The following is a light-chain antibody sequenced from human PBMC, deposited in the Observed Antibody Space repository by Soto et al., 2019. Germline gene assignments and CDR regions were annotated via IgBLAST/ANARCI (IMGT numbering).Light chain of an antibody. J-gene: IGKJ5*01. CDR2: DAT. CDR3: QQRNIWPPVT. CDR1: QRVSRS. Sequence: EIVSTQSPGTLSLSPGERATLSCRASQRVSRSLVWFQQRPGQAPRPLIYDATNRATGIPARFSGSGSGTDFTLTISSLEPEDSAIYYCQQRNIWPPVTFGQGTRLEI. V-gene: IGKV3-11*01.